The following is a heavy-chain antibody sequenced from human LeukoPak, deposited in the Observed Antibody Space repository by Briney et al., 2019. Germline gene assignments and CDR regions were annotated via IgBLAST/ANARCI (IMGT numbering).Heavy chain of an antibody. Sequence: PGGSLRLSCAASGFTFSTYSMNWVRQAPGKGLEWVSYISSSSSTQYYADSVKGRFTISRDNAENSLYLQMNSLRAEDTAVYYCVNFGGNSGIWGQGTLVTVSS. CDR1: GFTFSTYS. D-gene: IGHD3-10*01. V-gene: IGHV3-48*04. CDR3: VNFGGNSGI. CDR2: ISSSSSTQ. J-gene: IGHJ4*02.